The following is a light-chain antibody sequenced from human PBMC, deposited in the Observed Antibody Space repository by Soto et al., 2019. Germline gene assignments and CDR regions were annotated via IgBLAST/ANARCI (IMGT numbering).Light chain of an antibody. CDR1: SSNIGAGYD. J-gene: IGLJ1*01. CDR2: LNN. CDR3: QSYDSSLSGYV. V-gene: IGLV1-40*01. Sequence: QLVLTQPPSVSGVPGQRVTISCTGSSSNIGAGYDVHWYQQLPGTAPKLLIYLNNNRASGVPDRFSASKSGASASLAITGLQAEDEADYYCQSYDSSLSGYVFGTGTKLTVL.